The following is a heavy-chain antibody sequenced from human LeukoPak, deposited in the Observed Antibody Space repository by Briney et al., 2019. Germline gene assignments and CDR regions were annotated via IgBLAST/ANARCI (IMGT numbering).Heavy chain of an antibody. CDR3: ARSALRSHDY. J-gene: IGHJ4*02. D-gene: IGHD4-17*01. V-gene: IGHV3-21*06. CDR2: ITSGSTSI. Sequence: GGSLRLSCVVSGFDFSGYSMNWVRQAPGREPEWVASITSGSTSIYFRDSLKGRFTISGDNAQDTLFLQMNGLRAEDSAVYYCARSALRSHDYWGQGTLVTVSS. CDR1: GFDFSGYS.